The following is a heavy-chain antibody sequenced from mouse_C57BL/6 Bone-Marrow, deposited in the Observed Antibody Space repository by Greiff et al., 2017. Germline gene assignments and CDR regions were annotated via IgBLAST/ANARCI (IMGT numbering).Heavy chain of an antibody. J-gene: IGHJ1*03. V-gene: IGHV1-4*01. CDR3: SRNGYPYWYFDV. D-gene: IGHD2-2*01. Sequence: VQLQQSGAELARPGASVKMSCKASGYTSTSYTMHWVKQRPGQGLEWIGYINPSSGYTKYNQKFKDKATLTADKSSSTAYMQLSSLTSEDSAVYFCSRNGYPYWYFDVWGTGTSVTVSS. CDR1: GYTSTSYT. CDR2: INPSSGYT.